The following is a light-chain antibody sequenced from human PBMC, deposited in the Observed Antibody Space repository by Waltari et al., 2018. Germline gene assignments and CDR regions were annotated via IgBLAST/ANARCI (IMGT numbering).Light chain of an antibody. V-gene: IGKV1-39*01. CDR2: VAS. CDR3: QQSYTTAYT. CDR1: QTVSTS. J-gene: IGKJ2*01. Sequence: IQMTQSPSSLSASVGDRVTITCRASQTVSTSLNWYQQIPGKAPKLLIYVASTLQSGVPSRFSGSGSGTDFSLTISSLQPEDFATYYCQQSYTTAYTFGQGTKLEIK.